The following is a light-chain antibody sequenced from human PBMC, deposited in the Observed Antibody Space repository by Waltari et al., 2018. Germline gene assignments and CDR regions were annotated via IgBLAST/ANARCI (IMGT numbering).Light chain of an antibody. CDR2: GAS. J-gene: IGKJ2*01. Sequence: EIVMTQSPATLSVSPGERATLSCRASQSVSSNLAWYQQKPGQAPRVLIYGASTRAPRIPARFSGSGSGTEFTLTISSLQSEDFAVYYCQQYNNWPPYTFGQGTKLEIK. V-gene: IGKV3-15*01. CDR1: QSVSSN. CDR3: QQYNNWPPYT.